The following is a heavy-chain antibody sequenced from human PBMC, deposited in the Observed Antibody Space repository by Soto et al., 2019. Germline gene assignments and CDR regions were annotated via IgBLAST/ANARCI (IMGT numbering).Heavy chain of an antibody. J-gene: IGHJ5*02. CDR1: GGSISSSNYY. CDR2: IYYSGST. D-gene: IGHD6-19*01. Sequence: SETLSLTCTVSGGSISSSNYYWGWIRQPPGKGLEWIGSIYYSGSTYYNPSLKSRVTISGDMSKKQFSLKLTSVTAADTAVYYCARGRPGYSSGCLVSWGQGTLVTVSS. V-gene: IGHV4-39*01. CDR3: ARGRPGYSSGCLVS.